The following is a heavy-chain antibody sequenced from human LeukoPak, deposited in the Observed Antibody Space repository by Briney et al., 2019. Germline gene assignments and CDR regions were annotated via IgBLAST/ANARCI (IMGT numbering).Heavy chain of an antibody. CDR1: GFTFNSYG. CDR3: ARGSGDVIDY. V-gene: IGHV3-30*03. J-gene: IGHJ4*02. D-gene: IGHD4-17*01. CDR2: ILYDGRNK. Sequence: PGGSLRLSCAASGFTFNSYGMHWVRQAPGKGLEWVAVILYDGRNKDYADSVKGRFTISRDNSKNTLYLQMNSLRAEDTAVYYCARGSGDVIDYWGQGTLVTVSS.